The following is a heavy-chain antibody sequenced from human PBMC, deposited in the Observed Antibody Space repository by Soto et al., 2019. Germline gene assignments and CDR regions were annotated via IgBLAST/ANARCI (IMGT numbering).Heavy chain of an antibody. Sequence: QLQLQESGPGLVKPSETLSLTCTVSGGSISSSSYYWGWIRQPPGKGLEWIGGIYYSGSTYYNPSLKSRVPISVDTSKNQFSLKLSAVTAADTAVYYCATFSVDTAMGTENESNSYFDYWGQGTLVTVSS. CDR2: IYYSGST. J-gene: IGHJ4*02. CDR1: GGSISSSSYY. D-gene: IGHD5-18*01. CDR3: ATFSVDTAMGTENESNSYFDY. V-gene: IGHV4-39*01.